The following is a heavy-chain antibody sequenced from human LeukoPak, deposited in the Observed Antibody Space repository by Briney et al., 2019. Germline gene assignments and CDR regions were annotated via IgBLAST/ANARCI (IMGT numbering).Heavy chain of an antibody. D-gene: IGHD2-15*01. J-gene: IGHJ4*02. Sequence: QSGGSLRLSCAASGFTFGSYSMNWVRQAPGKGLEWISYISLSSGTIYYAASVKGRFTISRDNGKNSLYLQMNSLRDEDTAVYYSARDRGYCSGGSCYTYYFDYWGQGTLVTVSS. CDR3: ARDRGYCSGGSCYTYYFDY. CDR1: GFTFGSYS. V-gene: IGHV3-48*02. CDR2: ISLSSGTI.